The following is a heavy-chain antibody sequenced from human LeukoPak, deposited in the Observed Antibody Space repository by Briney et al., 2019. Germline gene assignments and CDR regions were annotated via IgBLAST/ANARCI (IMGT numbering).Heavy chain of an antibody. CDR2: IYYSGST. Sequence: PSETLSLTCTVSGGSINNYYWSWIRQPPGKGLEWIGYIYYSGSTNYNPSLKSRVAISVTTSKNQFSLELSSVTAADTAVYYCTRTTVETALFDYWGQGTLVTVSS. CDR3: TRTTVETALFDY. V-gene: IGHV4-59*01. CDR1: GGSINNYY. J-gene: IGHJ4*02. D-gene: IGHD2-21*02.